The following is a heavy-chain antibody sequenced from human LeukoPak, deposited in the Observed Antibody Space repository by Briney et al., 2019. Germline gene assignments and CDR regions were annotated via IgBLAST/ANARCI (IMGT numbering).Heavy chain of an antibody. V-gene: IGHV1-58*02. J-gene: IGHJ4*02. CDR3: AAAVVVVVAANSPFDY. CDR1: GFTFTSSA. CDR2: IVVGSGNT. D-gene: IGHD2-15*01. Sequence: GASVKVSCKASGFTFTSSAMQWVRQARGQRLEWIGWIVVGSGNTNYAQKIQERVTITRDMSTSTAYMVLSSLRSEDTAVYYCAAAVVVVVAANSPFDYWGQGTLVTVSS.